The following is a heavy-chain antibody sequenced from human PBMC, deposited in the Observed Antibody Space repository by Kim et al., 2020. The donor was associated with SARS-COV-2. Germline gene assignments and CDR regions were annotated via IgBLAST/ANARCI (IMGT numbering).Heavy chain of an antibody. J-gene: IGHJ6*02. CDR2: ISSSSSDI. Sequence: GGSLRLSCAASGFTFSSYSMNWVRQAPGKGLEWVSSISSSSSDIYYADSVKGRFTISRDNAKNSLYLQMNSLRAEDTAVYYCAGEAMYGSHSDYYYYGMDVWGQGTTVTVSS. V-gene: IGHV3-21*01. CDR1: GFTFSSYS. D-gene: IGHD1-26*01. CDR3: AGEAMYGSHSDYYYYGMDV.